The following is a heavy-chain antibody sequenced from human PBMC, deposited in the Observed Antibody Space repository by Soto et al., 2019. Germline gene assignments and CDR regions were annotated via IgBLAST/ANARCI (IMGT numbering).Heavy chain of an antibody. Sequence: SVMVSCKASGYTFSSYYMHWVRQAPGQALEWMGWITPFNGNTNYAQKFQDRVTITRDRSMSTAYMELSSLRSEDTAMYYCATGYSSSWYARTRGNWFDPWGQGTLVTVSS. V-gene: IGHV1-45*02. CDR3: ATGYSSSWYARTRGNWFDP. CDR1: GYTFSSYY. CDR2: ITPFNGNT. D-gene: IGHD6-13*01. J-gene: IGHJ5*02.